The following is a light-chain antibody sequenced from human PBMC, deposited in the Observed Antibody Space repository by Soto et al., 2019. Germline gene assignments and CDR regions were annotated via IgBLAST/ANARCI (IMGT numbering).Light chain of an antibody. CDR2: GNT. J-gene: IGLJ2*01. V-gene: IGLV1-40*01. CDR3: QSYDSSLSGVV. Sequence: QSVLTQPPSVSGAPGQRVTISCTGSSSNIGAKYAVQWYQQIPGTAPKLLIYGNTNRPSGVPDRFSGSKSGTSASLAITGLQAEDEADYYCQSYDSSLSGVVFGGGTKL. CDR1: SSNIGAKYA.